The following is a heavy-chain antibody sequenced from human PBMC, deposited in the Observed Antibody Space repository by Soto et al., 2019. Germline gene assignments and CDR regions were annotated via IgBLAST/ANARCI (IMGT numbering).Heavy chain of an antibody. CDR1: GGTFSSYA. D-gene: IGHD3-10*01. CDR2: IIPIFGTA. J-gene: IGHJ4*02. V-gene: IGHV1-69*13. Sequence: SVKVSCKASGGTFSSYAISWVRQAPGQGLEWMGGIIPIFGTAKYAQKFQGRVTITADESTSTAYMELSSLRSEDTAVYSCATDGKYYGSGSYYPKFDNWGQGTLVTAPQ. CDR3: ATDGKYYGSGSYYPKFDN.